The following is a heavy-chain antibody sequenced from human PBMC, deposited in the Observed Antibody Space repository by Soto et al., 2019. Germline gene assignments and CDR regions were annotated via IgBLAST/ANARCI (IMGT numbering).Heavy chain of an antibody. CDR2: ISYDGSNK. D-gene: IGHD3-10*01. Sequence: QVQLVESGGGVVQPGRSLRRSCAASGFTFSSYGMHWVRQAPGKGLEWVAVISYDGSNKYYADSVKGRFTISRDNSKNTLYLQMNSLRAEDTAVYYCAKDSELGFDYWGQGTLVTVSS. CDR1: GFTFSSYG. CDR3: AKDSELGFDY. J-gene: IGHJ4*02. V-gene: IGHV3-30*18.